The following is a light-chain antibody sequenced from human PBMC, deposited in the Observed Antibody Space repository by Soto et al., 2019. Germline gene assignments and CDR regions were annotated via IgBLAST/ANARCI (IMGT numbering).Light chain of an antibody. J-gene: IGKJ2*01. Sequence: EIVLTQSPGTLYLSPGERATLSCRASQSVTNNYLAWYQHKPGQAPRCVIYGAAIRSTGSPYRFSGSGSGTDFTLTISILEPEDFAVYYCQHYGTSLTFGQGTKLEIK. CDR1: QSVTNNY. CDR2: GAA. CDR3: QHYGTSLT. V-gene: IGKV3-20*01.